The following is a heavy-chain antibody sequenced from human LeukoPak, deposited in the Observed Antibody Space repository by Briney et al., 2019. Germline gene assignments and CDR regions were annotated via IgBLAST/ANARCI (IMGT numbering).Heavy chain of an antibody. CDR2: ITSTSDTI. V-gene: IGHV3-23*01. Sequence: RAGGSLRLSCAASGFTFSTYTMNWVRQAPGKGLEWISYITSTSDTIYYADSVKGRFTISRDNSKNTLYLQMNSLRAEDTAVYYCAKDPAVLRFLEWEPDVWGQGTTVTVSS. CDR1: GFTFSTYT. J-gene: IGHJ6*02. D-gene: IGHD3-3*01. CDR3: AKDPAVLRFLEWEPDV.